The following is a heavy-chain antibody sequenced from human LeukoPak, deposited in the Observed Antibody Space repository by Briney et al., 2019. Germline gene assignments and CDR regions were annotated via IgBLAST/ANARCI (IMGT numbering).Heavy chain of an antibody. CDR1: GFTVSSNF. CDR2: ISSGGTT. D-gene: IGHD4-17*01. V-gene: IGHV3-53*05. Sequence: PGGSLRLSCAASGFTVSSNFMTWVRQAPGKGLEWVSVISSGGTTYYADSVKGRFTISRDISKNTVYLQMNSLRAEDTAVYYCARDRSYGDFAWGYWGQGTLVTVSS. CDR3: ARDRSYGDFAWGY. J-gene: IGHJ4*02.